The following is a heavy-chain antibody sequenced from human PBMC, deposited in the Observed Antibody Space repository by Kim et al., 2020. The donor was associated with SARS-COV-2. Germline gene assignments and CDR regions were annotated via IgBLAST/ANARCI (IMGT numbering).Heavy chain of an antibody. Sequence: GGSLRLSCAASGFTFSDYYMSWIRQAPGKGLEWVSYITGSGTIIYYADSVKGRFTISRDNAKNSLYLQMNSLRAEDTAVYYCARDLRGVAHYFYSWCHGTLVTVSS. CDR3: ARDLRGVAHYFYS. CDR2: ITGSGTII. V-gene: IGHV3-11*01. J-gene: IGHJ4*01. D-gene: IGHD3-3*01. CDR1: GFTFSDYY.